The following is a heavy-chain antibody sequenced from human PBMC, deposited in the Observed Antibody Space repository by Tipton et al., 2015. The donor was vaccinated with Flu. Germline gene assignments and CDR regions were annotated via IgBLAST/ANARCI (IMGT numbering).Heavy chain of an antibody. CDR1: GDSIGSRYY. D-gene: IGHD3-10*01. J-gene: IGHJ4*02. CDR2: IHRSGYT. V-gene: IGHV4-38-2*02. Sequence: TLSLTCSVSGDSIGSRYYWGWIRQPPGKGLEWIGNIHRSGYTYHNPSLKSRVTISVDTSKNQFSLKLSSVTAADTAVYYCARGRIILVRGVIDYFDYWGQGTLVTVSS. CDR3: ARGRIILVRGVIDYFDY.